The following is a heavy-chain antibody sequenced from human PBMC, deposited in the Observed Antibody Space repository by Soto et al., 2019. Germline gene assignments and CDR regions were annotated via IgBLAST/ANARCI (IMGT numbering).Heavy chain of an antibody. CDR3: ARGLRITMFGVVANDSFDI. CDR2: IIPILGIA. J-gene: IGHJ3*02. CDR1: GGTFSSYT. V-gene: IGHV1-69*02. Sequence: QVQLVQSGAEVKKPGSSVKVSCKASGGTFSSYTISWVRQAPGQGLKSMGRIIPILGIANYAQKFQGRVTITADNSTSTAYMDLSSLRSEDTAVYYYARGLRITMFGVVANDSFDIWVQGTMVTVSS. D-gene: IGHD3-3*01.